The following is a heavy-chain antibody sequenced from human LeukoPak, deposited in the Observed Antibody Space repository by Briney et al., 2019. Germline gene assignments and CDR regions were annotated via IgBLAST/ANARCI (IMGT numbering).Heavy chain of an antibody. CDR1: GGTFSSYA. J-gene: IGHJ4*02. V-gene: IGHV1-69*05. CDR3: ARDAVDYGPDY. Sequence: GASVKVSCKASGGTFSSYAISWVRQAPGQGLEWMGGIIPVFGTANYAQKFQGRVTITTDESTSTAYMELSSLRSEDTAVYYCARDAVDYGPDYWGQGTLVTVSS. CDR2: IIPVFGTA. D-gene: IGHD4-17*01.